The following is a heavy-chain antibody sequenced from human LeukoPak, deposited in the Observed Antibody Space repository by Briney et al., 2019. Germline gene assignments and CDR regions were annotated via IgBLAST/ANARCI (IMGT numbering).Heavy chain of an antibody. CDR1: GGTFSSYA. CDR3: ARHHGGTYYDFWSGYSNWFDP. J-gene: IGHJ5*02. D-gene: IGHD3-3*01. CDR2: IIPIFGTA. V-gene: IGHV1-69*01. Sequence: GSSVKVSCKASGGTFSSYAISWVRQAPGQGLEWMGGIIPIFGTANYAQKFKGRVTITADESTSTAYMELSSLRSEDTAVYYCARHHGGTYYDFWSGYSNWFDPWGQGTLVTVSS.